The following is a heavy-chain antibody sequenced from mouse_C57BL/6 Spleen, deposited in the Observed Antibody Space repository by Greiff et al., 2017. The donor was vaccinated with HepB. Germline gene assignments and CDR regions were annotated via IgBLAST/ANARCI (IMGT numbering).Heavy chain of an antibody. V-gene: IGHV1-53*01. CDR2: INPSNGGT. Sequence: QVQLQQSGTELVKPGASVKLSCKASGYTFTSYWMHWVKQRPGQGLEWIGNINPSNGGTNYNEKFKSKATLTVDNSSSTAYMQLSSLTSEDSAFYYCARGGSNYHAMDCWGQGTSVTAAS. CDR1: GYTFTSYW. D-gene: IGHD2-5*01. J-gene: IGHJ4*01. CDR3: ARGGSNYHAMDC.